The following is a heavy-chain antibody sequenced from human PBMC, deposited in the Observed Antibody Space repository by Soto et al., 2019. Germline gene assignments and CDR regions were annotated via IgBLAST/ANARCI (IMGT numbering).Heavy chain of an antibody. D-gene: IGHD3-22*01. Sequence: QVQLVQSGAEVKKPGASVKVSCKASGHTLINYYMHWVRQAPGQGLDWLGKIDPSGNGTSYAERFQGRTTLTSDTSTNTVYVELSSLRSEDTAIYSCAINYYDSSAYLYWGQGTLVTVSS. CDR1: GHTLINYY. J-gene: IGHJ4*02. V-gene: IGHV1-46*01. CDR2: IDPSGNGT. CDR3: AINYYDSSAYLY.